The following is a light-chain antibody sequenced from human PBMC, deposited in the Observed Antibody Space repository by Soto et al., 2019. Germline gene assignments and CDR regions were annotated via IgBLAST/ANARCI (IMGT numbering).Light chain of an antibody. CDR3: QQGYSSRWT. CDR2: ATS. Sequence: DIQMTQSPSSLSASVGDRVTITCRASQNIRSYLNWYQQKPGKAPQLLIYATSSLQTGVPSRFSARGSGTDFSLFIRDLQPEYSATYYCQQGYSSRWTSGRATKVVI. J-gene: IGKJ1*01. V-gene: IGKV1-39*01. CDR1: QNIRSY.